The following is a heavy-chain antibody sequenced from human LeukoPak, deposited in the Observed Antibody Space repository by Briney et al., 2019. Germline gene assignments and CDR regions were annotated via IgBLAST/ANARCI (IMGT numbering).Heavy chain of an antibody. CDR2: ISSSSSYI. Sequence: GGSLRLSCAASGFTFSSYSMNWVRQAPGKGLEWVSSISSSSSYIYYADSVKGRFTISRDNAKNSLYLQMNSLRAEDTAVYYCARDRTIRYSGLRDGWAFDIWGQGTMVTVSS. J-gene: IGHJ3*02. V-gene: IGHV3-21*01. CDR1: GFTFSSYS. CDR3: ARDRTIRYSGLRDGWAFDI. D-gene: IGHD5-12*01.